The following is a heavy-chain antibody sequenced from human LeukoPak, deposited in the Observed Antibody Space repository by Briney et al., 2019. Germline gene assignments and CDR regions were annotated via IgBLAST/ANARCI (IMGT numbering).Heavy chain of an antibody. J-gene: IGHJ4*02. Sequence: GGSLRLSCAASGFTFSSYGMHWVRQAPGKGLEWVAVISYDGSNKYYADSVKGRFTISRDNSKNTLYLQMNNLRAEDTAVYYCAKQREGISWSPDYWGQGTLVTVSS. V-gene: IGHV3-30*18. CDR2: ISYDGSNK. CDR3: AKQREGISWSPDY. D-gene: IGHD6-13*01. CDR1: GFTFSSYG.